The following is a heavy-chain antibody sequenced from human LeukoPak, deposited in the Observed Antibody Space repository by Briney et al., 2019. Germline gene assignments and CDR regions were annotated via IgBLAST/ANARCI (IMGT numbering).Heavy chain of an antibody. CDR3: ASLTVAGTPEVDY. J-gene: IGHJ4*02. D-gene: IGHD6-19*01. Sequence: EASVKVSCKASGGTFSSYAISWVRQAPGQGREWMGGIIPILGTANYAQKFQGRVTITADKSTSTAYMELSSLRSEDTAVYYCASLTVAGTPEVDYWGQGTLVTVSS. CDR1: GGTFSSYA. V-gene: IGHV1-69*10. CDR2: IIPILGTA.